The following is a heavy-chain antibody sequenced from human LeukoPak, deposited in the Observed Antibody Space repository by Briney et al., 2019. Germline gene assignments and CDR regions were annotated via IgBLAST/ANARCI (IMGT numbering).Heavy chain of an antibody. V-gene: IGHV1-2*06. Sequence: ASVKVSCKASGHTFTRYYMHWVRQAPGQGLEWMGRINPNSGGTNYAQKFQGRVTMTRDTSISTAYMELSRLRSDDTAVYYCARDLKRFRGFDPWGQGTLVTVSS. D-gene: IGHD5-24*01. CDR2: INPNSGGT. J-gene: IGHJ5*02. CDR3: ARDLKRFRGFDP. CDR1: GHTFTRYY.